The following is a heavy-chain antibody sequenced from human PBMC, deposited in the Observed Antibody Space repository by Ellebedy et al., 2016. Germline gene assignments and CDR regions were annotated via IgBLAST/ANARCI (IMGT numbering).Heavy chain of an antibody. CDR1: GFTFSSYS. Sequence: GESLKISXAASGFTFSSYSMNWVRQAPGKGLEWVSSISSSSSYIYYADSVKGRFTISRDNAKNSLYLQMNSLRVEDTAVYYCARDSVPIWSYVGIYDNWGQGTLVTVSS. J-gene: IGHJ4*02. D-gene: IGHD1-26*01. V-gene: IGHV3-21*01. CDR2: ISSSSSYI. CDR3: ARDSVPIWSYVGIYDN.